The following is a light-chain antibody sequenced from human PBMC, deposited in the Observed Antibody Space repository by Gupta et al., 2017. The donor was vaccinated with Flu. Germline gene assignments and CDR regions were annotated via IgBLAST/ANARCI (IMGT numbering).Light chain of an antibody. CDR1: QSVSSSY. CDR2: GAS. CDR3: QQYGSSSGIT. J-gene: IGKJ5*01. V-gene: IGKV3-20*01. Sequence: IVLTQPPGTLSLSPGERATLSCRASQSVSSSYLAWYQQKPGQAPRLLIYGASSRATGIPDRFSGSGSGTDFTLTISRLEPEDFAVYYCQQYGSSSGITFGQGTRLEIK.